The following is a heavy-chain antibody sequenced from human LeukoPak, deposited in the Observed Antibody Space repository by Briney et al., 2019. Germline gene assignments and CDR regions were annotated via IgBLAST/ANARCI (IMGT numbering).Heavy chain of an antibody. J-gene: IGHJ4*02. CDR3: ARTLVEVPGHSDLFDF. CDR2: MNPDGSAT. CDR1: GFSFSNFW. D-gene: IGHD2-2*01. V-gene: IGHV3-7*01. Sequence: GGSLRLSCGASGFSFSNFWMSWIRQAPGKGLERVANMNPDGSATYYLDSVKGRFTFSRDNAKTSVYLQMNSLRPDDTAVYYCARTLVEVPGHSDLFDFWGQGTLVTVSS.